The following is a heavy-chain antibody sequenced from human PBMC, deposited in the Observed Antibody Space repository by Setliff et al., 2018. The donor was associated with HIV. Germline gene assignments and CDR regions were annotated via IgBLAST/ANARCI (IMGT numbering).Heavy chain of an antibody. Sequence: SETLSLTCTVSGGSISSSNYYWGWIRQPPGKGLDWIGSIYYSGSTYYNPSLKSRVTISVDTSKNQFSLKLSSVTAADTAVYYCARAKTIGVSAVFFDPWGQGRPVTVSS. CDR3: ARAKTIGVSAVFFDP. J-gene: IGHJ5*02. D-gene: IGHD3-3*01. CDR1: GGSISSSNYY. V-gene: IGHV4-39*01. CDR2: IYYSGST.